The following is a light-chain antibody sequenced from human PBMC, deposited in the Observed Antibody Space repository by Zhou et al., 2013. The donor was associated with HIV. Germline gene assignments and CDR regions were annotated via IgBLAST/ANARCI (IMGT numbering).Light chain of an antibody. Sequence: EIVLTQSPGTLSLSPGERATLSCRASQSISSSFLAWYQQKPGQPPRLLIYGASNRATSIPDRFSGSGSGTDFTLSISRLEPEDFAVYYCQQYGSSPPYTFGQGTKLEIK. J-gene: IGKJ2*01. V-gene: IGKV3-20*01. CDR1: QSISSSF. CDR3: QQYGSSPPYT. CDR2: GAS.